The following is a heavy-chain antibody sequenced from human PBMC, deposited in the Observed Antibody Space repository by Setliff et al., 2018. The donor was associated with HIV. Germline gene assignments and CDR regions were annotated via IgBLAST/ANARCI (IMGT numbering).Heavy chain of an antibody. J-gene: IGHJ4*02. CDR1: GFMFDKYG. V-gene: IGHV3-33*08. Sequence: GGSLRLSCAASGFMFDKYGMHWVRQAPGKGLEWVAVIWNDGSNKYYADSVRGRFTISRDNSKNTLYLQMSSLRAEDTAVYYCARVLPSRSYFDYWGQGTLVTVSS. CDR3: ARVLPSRSYFDY. CDR2: IWNDGSNK.